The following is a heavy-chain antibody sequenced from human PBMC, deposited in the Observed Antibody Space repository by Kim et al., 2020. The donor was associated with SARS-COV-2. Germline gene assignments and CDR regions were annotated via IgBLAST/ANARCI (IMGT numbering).Heavy chain of an antibody. CDR3: ATSSGYYPATFG. J-gene: IGHJ4*02. V-gene: IGHV1-24*01. CDR1: GYTLTELS. CDR2: FDPEDGET. Sequence: ASVKVSCKVSGYTLTELSMHWVRQAPGKGLEWMGGFDPEDGETIYAQKFQGRVTMTEDTSTDTAYMELSSLRSEDTAVYYCATSSGYYPATFGWGQGTLVTVSS. D-gene: IGHD3-22*01.